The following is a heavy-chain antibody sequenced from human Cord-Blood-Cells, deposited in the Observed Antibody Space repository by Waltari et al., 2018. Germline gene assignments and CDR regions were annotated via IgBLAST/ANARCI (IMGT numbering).Heavy chain of an antibody. Sequence: EVQLVESGGGLVKPGGSLRLSCAAFGFTFSRYSLNLVRPAPGKGLEWVSSISSSSSYIYYADSVKGRFTISRDNAKNSLYLQMNSLRAEDTAVYYCARGRRSGSYWYFDLWGRGTLVTVSS. CDR2: ISSSSSYI. V-gene: IGHV3-21*01. D-gene: IGHD1-26*01. CDR3: ARGRRSGSYWYFDL. J-gene: IGHJ2*01. CDR1: GFTFSRYS.